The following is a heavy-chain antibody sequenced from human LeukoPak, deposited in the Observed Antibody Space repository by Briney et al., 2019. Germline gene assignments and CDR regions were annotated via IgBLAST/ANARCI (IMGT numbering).Heavy chain of an antibody. V-gene: IGHV4-39*07. CDR2: NYYSGST. CDR3: AREPDYYDSSKAGYFDY. Sequence: SDTLSLTCTVSGGSISSSSYYWGWIRQPPGKGLEWIGSNYYSGSTNYNPSLKSRVTISADTSKNQFSLKLSSVTAADTAVYYCAREPDYYDSSKAGYFDYWGQGTLVTVSS. J-gene: IGHJ4*02. D-gene: IGHD3-22*01. CDR1: GGSISSSSYY.